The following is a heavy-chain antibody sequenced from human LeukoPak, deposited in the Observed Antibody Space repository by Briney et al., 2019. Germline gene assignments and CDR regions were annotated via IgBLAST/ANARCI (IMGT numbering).Heavy chain of an antibody. CDR3: AKRGGTTRGAFDL. CDR2: ILYSGDT. CDR1: GGSINNYY. V-gene: IGHV4-59*04. D-gene: IGHD1-1*01. Sequence: SETLSLTCTVSGGSINNYYWNWIRQSPGKGLEWIGNILYSGDTYYIPSLKGRVTISADRSKNQISLSLSSVTAADSAVYYCAKRGGTTRGAFDLWGQGTIVTVSS. J-gene: IGHJ3*01.